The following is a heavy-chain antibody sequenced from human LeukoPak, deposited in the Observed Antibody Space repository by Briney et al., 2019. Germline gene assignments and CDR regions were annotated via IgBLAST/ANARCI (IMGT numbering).Heavy chain of an antibody. CDR3: AYDYGSSGKLSSSDV. CDR1: GGTFSSYA. CDR2: IIPILGIA. Sequence: ASVKVSCKVSGGTFSSYAISWVRQAPGQGLEWMGRIIPILGIANYAQKFQGRVTITADKSTSTAYMELSSLRSEDTAVYYCAYDYGSSGKLSSSDVWGQGTTVTVSS. V-gene: IGHV1-69*04. D-gene: IGHD6-6*01. J-gene: IGHJ6*02.